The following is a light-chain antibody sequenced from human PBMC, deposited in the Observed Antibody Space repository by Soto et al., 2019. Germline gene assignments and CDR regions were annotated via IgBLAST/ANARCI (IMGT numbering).Light chain of an antibody. Sequence: EIIMTQSPASLSVSPGERATLSCRASQSVRSSLAWYQQKPGQAPRLLIYGASTRATGIPARFSGSGSGTEFTLTISSLQSEDFAVYYCQQYNNWPPITFGQGTRLEIK. CDR2: GAS. J-gene: IGKJ5*01. CDR3: QQYNNWPPIT. CDR1: QSVRSS. V-gene: IGKV3-15*01.